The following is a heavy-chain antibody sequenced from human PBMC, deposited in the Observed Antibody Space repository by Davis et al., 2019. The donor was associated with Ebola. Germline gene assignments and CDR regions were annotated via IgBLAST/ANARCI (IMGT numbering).Heavy chain of an antibody. CDR1: GGTFSSYA. CDR3: AREGDCTGGVCYRGDYYYYYGMDV. D-gene: IGHD2-8*02. Sequence: AASVKVSCKASGGTFSSYAISWVRQAPGQGLEWMGGIIPIFGTANYAQKFQGRVTMTTDTSTSTAYMELRSLRSDDTAVYYCAREGDCTGGVCYRGDYYYYYGMDVWGQGTTVTVSS. CDR2: IIPIFGTA. J-gene: IGHJ6*02. V-gene: IGHV1-69*05.